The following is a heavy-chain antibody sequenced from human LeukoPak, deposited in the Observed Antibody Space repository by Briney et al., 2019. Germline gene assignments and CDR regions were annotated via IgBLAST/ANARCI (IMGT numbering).Heavy chain of an antibody. CDR2: MNPKSGNT. D-gene: IGHD2-15*01. CDR1: GYIFAKYD. V-gene: IGHV1-8*01. Sequence: ASVKVSCKVPGYIFAKYDVAWVRQATGQGLQYMGWMNPKSGNTGYAQKFQGRVTMTRDTSTYTAYMELRGLTSEDTAMYYCATIMGGGSPNKNTLEPWGQGTLVTVSS. CDR3: ATIMGGGSPNKNTLEP. J-gene: IGHJ5*02.